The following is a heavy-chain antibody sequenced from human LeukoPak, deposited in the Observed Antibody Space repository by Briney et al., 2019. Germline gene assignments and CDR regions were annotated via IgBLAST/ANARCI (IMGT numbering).Heavy chain of an antibody. J-gene: IGHJ2*01. CDR2: VYNSGDT. D-gene: IGHD3-16*01. Sequence: GSLRLSCAASGFSFTTYGMSWIRQSPGKGLEWVGYVYNSGDTGKNPSLKSRVTILLDTSKNQCSLKLTSVSAADTAVYYCARLKLGAYFDLWGRGTLVTVSS. V-gene: IGHV4-59*08. CDR3: ARLKLGAYFDL. CDR1: GFSFTTYG.